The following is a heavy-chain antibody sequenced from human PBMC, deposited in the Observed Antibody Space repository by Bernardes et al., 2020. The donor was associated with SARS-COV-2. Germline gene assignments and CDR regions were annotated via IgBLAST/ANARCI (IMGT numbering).Heavy chain of an antibody. V-gene: IGHV4-34*01. J-gene: IGHJ4*02. CDR3: ARGMRYSSSWYRPFDY. D-gene: IGHD6-13*01. CDR1: GGSFSGYY. CDR2: INHSGST. Sequence: SETLSLTCAVYGGSFSGYYWSWIRQPPGKGLEWIGEINHSGSTNYNPSLKSRVTISVDTSKNQFSLKLSSVTAADTAVYYCARGMRYSSSWYRPFDYWGQETLVTVSS.